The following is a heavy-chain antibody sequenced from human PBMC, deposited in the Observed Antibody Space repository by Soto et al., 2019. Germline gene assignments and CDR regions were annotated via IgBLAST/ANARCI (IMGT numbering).Heavy chain of an antibody. CDR2: IIGNGGTT. D-gene: IGHD4-17*01. Sequence: GGALTLSRLTTGFYFCSYSISRGPPAPGEGVERVSSIIGNGGTTYYADSVKGRFTISRDNSKNTLYLQMNSLRAEDTAVFYCAKAPVPDYGPYGSCVFQHWGQGTLVTVSS. J-gene: IGHJ1*01. CDR3: AKAPVPDYGPYGSCVFQH. CDR1: GFYFCSYS. V-gene: IGHV3-23*01.